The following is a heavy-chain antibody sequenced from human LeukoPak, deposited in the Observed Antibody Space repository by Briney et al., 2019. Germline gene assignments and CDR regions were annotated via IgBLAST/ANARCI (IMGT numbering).Heavy chain of an antibody. V-gene: IGHV3-30*04. Sequence: GGSLRLSCAASGFTFSSYAMHWVRQAPGKGLEWVAVISYDGSNKYYADSVKGRFTISRDNSKNTLYLQMNSLRAEDTAMYYCASPLYYYDSSVKISPDYWGQGTLVTVSS. CDR3: ASPLYYYDSSVKISPDY. D-gene: IGHD3-22*01. CDR2: ISYDGSNK. J-gene: IGHJ4*02. CDR1: GFTFSSYA.